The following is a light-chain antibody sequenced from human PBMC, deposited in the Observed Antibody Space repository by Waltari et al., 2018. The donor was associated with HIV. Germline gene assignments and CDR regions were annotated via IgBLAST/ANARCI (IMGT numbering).Light chain of an antibody. CDR3: QSADSSGTWV. CDR1: ALPKQY. CDR2: KDT. V-gene: IGLV3-25*03. J-gene: IGLJ3*02. Sequence: SYELTQPPSVSVSPGQTARITCSGDALPKQYAYWYHQKPGQAPVLGIYKDTGRPAGIPGRFSGSSSGTTVTLTISGVQAEDEADYYCQSADSSGTWVFGGGTKLTVL.